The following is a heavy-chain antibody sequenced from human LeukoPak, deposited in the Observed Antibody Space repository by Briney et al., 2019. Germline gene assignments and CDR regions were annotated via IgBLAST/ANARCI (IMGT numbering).Heavy chain of an antibody. D-gene: IGHD5-24*01. CDR2: ISSSSSYI. Sequence: GGSLRLSCAASGFTFSSYSMNWVRQAPGKGLEWVSSISSSSSYIYYADSVKGRFTISRDNAKNSLYLQMNSLRAEDTAVYYCARDFFDCYNSGPFDIWGQGTMVTVSS. CDR1: GFTFSSYS. V-gene: IGHV3-21*01. CDR3: ARDFFDCYNSGPFDI. J-gene: IGHJ3*02.